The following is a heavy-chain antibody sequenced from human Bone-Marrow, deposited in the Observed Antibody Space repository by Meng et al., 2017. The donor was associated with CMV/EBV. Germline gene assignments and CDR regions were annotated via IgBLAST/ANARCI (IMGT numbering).Heavy chain of an antibody. CDR1: GYTFTRDG. CDR2: ISAYNGNA. D-gene: IGHD6-19*01. V-gene: IGHV1-18*01. Sequence: CKASGYTFTRDGISGVRQAPGQGLEWMGWISAYNGNANCAQKLQGRVTMTTDTSTSTAYMELRSLRSDDTAVYYCARHVVAVAGQDYWGQGTLVTVSS. J-gene: IGHJ4*02. CDR3: ARHVVAVAGQDY.